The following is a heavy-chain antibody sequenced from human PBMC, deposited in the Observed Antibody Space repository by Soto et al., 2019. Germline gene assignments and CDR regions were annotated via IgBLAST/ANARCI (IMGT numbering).Heavy chain of an antibody. J-gene: IGHJ6*02. CDR2: INPNSGGT. V-gene: IGHV1-2*02. CDR3: ARDTYYYDSSGYYHYYYGMDV. D-gene: IGHD3-22*01. CDR1: GYTFTGYY. Sequence: GSGEACFKASGYTFTGYYMHLVRQAPAQGVAWMGWINPNSGGTNYAQKFQGRVTMTRDTSISTAYMELSRLRSDDTAVYYCARDTYYYDSSGYYHYYYGMDVWGRGTTVTVSS.